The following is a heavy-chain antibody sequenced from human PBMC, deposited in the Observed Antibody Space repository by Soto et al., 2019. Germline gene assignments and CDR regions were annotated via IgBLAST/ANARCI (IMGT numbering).Heavy chain of an antibody. CDR2: IIPIFGTA. CDR3: ARVHHGDYYYSSALAYFDY. V-gene: IGHV1-69*13. D-gene: IGHD3-22*01. CDR1: GGTFSSYA. J-gene: IGHJ4*02. Sequence: ASVKVSCKASGGTFSSYAISWVRQAPGQGLEWMGGIIPIFGTANYAQKFQGRVTITADESTSTAYMELSSLRSEDTAVYYCARVHHGDYYYSSALAYFDYWGQGTLVTVSS.